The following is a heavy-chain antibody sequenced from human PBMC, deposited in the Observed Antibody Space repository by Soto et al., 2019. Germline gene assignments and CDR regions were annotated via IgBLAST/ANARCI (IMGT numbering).Heavy chain of an antibody. Sequence: QVQLVQSGAEVKKPGASVKVSCKVSGYTLNEVAMHWVRQAPGKGLEWLGGFDPDEAETIYAQHFQGRVTMTEDTSTDTVYMELSSLRSEDTALYFCPTYHGDYNFDHWGQGPLVTVSS. CDR2: FDPDEAET. V-gene: IGHV1-24*01. D-gene: IGHD4-17*01. CDR3: PTYHGDYNFDH. CDR1: GYTLNEVA. J-gene: IGHJ5*02.